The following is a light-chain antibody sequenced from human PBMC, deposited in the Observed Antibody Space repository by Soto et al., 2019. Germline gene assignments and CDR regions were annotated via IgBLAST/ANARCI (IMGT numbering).Light chain of an antibody. V-gene: IGLV2-14*01. CDR2: EVT. CDR3: SSYTSSRTYV. CDR1: SRVVGAYIY. J-gene: IGLJ1*01. Sequence: SVLTQPASVAGTPGQSITISCTGTSRVVGAYIYVSWYQHHPGKVPHVMIYEVTNRPSGVSDRVSGSKSGNTASLTISGLQAEDEADYYCSSYTSSRTYVFGTGTKGIGL.